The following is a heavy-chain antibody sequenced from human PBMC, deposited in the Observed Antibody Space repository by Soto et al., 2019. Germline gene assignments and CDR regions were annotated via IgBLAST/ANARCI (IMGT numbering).Heavy chain of an antibody. D-gene: IGHD2-15*01. V-gene: IGHV4-31*03. CDR2: IYYSGST. CDR3: ARARTVVVAATYVNWFDP. J-gene: IGHJ5*02. Sequence: PSETLSLTCTVSGGSISSGGYYWSWIRQHPGKGLEWIGYIYYSGSTYYNPSLKSRVTISVDTSKNQFSLKLSSVTAADTAVYYCARARTVVVAATYVNWFDPWGQGTQVTVSS. CDR1: GGSISSGGYY.